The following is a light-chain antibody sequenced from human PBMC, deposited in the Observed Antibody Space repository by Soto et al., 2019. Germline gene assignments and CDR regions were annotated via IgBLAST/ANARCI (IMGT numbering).Light chain of an antibody. V-gene: IGKV1-27*01. Sequence: DIQMTQSPSSLSASVGDRVTITCRASPGISNYLAWYQQKPGKVPKLLIYAASTLQSGVPSRFSGSGSGTDFTLTISSLQPEDVATYCCQKYNSAPLVGGGTKVEIK. J-gene: IGKJ4*01. CDR1: PGISNY. CDR2: AAS. CDR3: QKYNSAPL.